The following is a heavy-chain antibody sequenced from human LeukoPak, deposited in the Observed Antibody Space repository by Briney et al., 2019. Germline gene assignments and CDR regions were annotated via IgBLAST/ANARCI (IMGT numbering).Heavy chain of an antibody. CDR3: TTGPGNSGY. Sequence: GGSLRLSCVVSGLTFDNAWMSWVRQAPGKGLEWVGRIKSKNVGETTEYAAPVQGRFTISRDDSKNTVYLQMSNLKTEDTAVYYCTTGPGNSGYWGQGTVVTVSS. J-gene: IGHJ4*02. V-gene: IGHV3-15*01. CDR2: IKSKNVGETT. D-gene: IGHD4-23*01. CDR1: GLTFDNAW.